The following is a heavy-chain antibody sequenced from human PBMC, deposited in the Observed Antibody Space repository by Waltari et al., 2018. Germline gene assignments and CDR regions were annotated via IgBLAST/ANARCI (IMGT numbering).Heavy chain of an antibody. J-gene: IGHJ4*02. Sequence: LQLQESGPGLVKLSETLSLTCTVSGSSISSSSYYWGWIRQPPGKGVGVIGSIYDSGSTYYNASLKSRVTISVDTSKNQFSLKLSCVSAADTAVYYCAREGMVQEERTYWGQGTLVTVSS. V-gene: IGHV4-39*07. CDR3: AREGMVQEERTY. CDR2: IYDSGST. D-gene: IGHD3-10*01. CDR1: GSSISSSSYY.